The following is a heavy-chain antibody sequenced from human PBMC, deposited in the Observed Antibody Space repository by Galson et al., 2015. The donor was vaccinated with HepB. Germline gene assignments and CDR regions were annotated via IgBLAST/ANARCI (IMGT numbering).Heavy chain of an antibody. CDR2: INPRGFST. CDR3: ARGGSENDSFYYFDY. Sequence: SVKVSCKASGYTFTNYYLHWVRQAPGQGLEWMGIINPRGFSTNYAQNLQGRVTMTRDTSTSTVYMELTSLRSEDTAVYYCARGGSENDSFYYFDYWGQGTLVTVSS. CDR1: GYTFTNYY. J-gene: IGHJ4*02. V-gene: IGHV1-46*04. D-gene: IGHD1-1*01.